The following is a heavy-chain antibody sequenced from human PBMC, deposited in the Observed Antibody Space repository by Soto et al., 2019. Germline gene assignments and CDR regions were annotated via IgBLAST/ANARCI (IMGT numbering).Heavy chain of an antibody. J-gene: IGHJ4*02. CDR2: IRSKAYGGTT. D-gene: IGHD2-2*01. CDR3: TRGVRVKQRYCSSTSCYAVFDY. V-gene: IGHV3-49*03. Sequence: GGSLRLSCTASGFTFGDYAMSWFRQAPGKGLEWVGFIRSKAYGGTTEYAASVKGRFTISRDDSKSIAYLQMNSLKTEDTAVYYCTRGVRVKQRYCSSTSCYAVFDYWGQGTLVTVS. CDR1: GFTFGDYA.